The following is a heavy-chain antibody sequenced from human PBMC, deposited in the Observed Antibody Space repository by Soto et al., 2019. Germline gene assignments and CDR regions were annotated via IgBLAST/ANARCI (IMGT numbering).Heavy chain of an antibody. J-gene: IGHJ6*02. D-gene: IGHD4-17*01. Sequence: EVQLVESGGGLVQPGASLKLSCAASGFTFSGSAMHWVRQASGKGLEWVGRIRSKANSYATAYAASVKGRFTISRDDSKNTAYLQMNSLKTEDTAVYYCTRHGDYGDPRLYYYGMDVWGQGTTVTVSS. CDR1: GFTFSGSA. CDR2: IRSKANSYAT. CDR3: TRHGDYGDPRLYYYGMDV. V-gene: IGHV3-73*02.